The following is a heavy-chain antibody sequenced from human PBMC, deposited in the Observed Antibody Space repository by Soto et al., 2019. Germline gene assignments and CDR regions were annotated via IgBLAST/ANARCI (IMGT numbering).Heavy chain of an antibody. D-gene: IGHD6-25*01. CDR2: IKPDGSDK. V-gene: IGHV3-7*01. Sequence: PGGSLRLSCGTSGFIFSSHWMTGVRQAPGKGLEWVADIKPDGSDKHYVDSVKGRFTISRDNAEHSLYLQMSSLRAEDTAVYYCARLYGSVSTFDYWCQGTLVTVSS. J-gene: IGHJ4*02. CDR3: ARLYGSVSTFDY. CDR1: GFIFSSHW.